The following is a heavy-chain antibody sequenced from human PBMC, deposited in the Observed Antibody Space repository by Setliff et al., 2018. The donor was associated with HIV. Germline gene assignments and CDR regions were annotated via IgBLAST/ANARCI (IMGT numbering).Heavy chain of an antibody. CDR2: IYTSGST. J-gene: IGHJ4*02. V-gene: IGHV4-4*09. CDR1: GFTFSNFW. D-gene: IGHD3-22*01. Sequence: PGGSLRLSCATSGFTFSNFWMTWVRQAPGKGLEWIGQIYTSGSTNYNPSLKSRLTISVDTPNNQFSLSLNSVTAADTAVYYCARRGYYDTSGWPDWGQGTLVTVSS. CDR3: ARRGYYDTSGWPD.